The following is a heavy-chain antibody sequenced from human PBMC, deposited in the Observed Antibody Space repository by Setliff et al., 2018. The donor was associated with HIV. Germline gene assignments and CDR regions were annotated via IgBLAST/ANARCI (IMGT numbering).Heavy chain of an antibody. V-gene: IGHV1-8*01. D-gene: IGHD4-17*01. J-gene: IGHJ6*02. CDR2: MNPNSGNT. CDR3: ARDLRIPYYGMDV. Sequence: ASVKVSCKASGYTFTTYDISWVRQASGQGLEWLGWMNPNSGNTGYAQNFQGRVTMTRNTSITTAYIELSSLRSEDTAVYYCARDLRIPYYGMDVWGQGTTVTVSS. CDR1: GYTFTTYD.